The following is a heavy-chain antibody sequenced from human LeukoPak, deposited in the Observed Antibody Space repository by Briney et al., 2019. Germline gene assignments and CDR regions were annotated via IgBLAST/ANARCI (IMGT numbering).Heavy chain of an antibody. D-gene: IGHD2-15*01. CDR2: IYYSGST. Sequence: SETLSLTCTVSGGSISSYYWSWIRQPPGKGLEWIGYIYYSGSTNYNPSLESRVTISVDTSKNQFSLKLSSVIAADTAVYYCARQFDCSGGSCYSSWFDPWGQGTLVTVSS. V-gene: IGHV4-59*08. CDR3: ARQFDCSGGSCYSSWFDP. J-gene: IGHJ5*02. CDR1: GGSISSYY.